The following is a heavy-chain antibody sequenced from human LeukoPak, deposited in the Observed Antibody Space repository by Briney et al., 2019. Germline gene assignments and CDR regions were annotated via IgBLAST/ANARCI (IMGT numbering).Heavy chain of an antibody. J-gene: IGHJ5*02. Sequence: LETLSLTCAVSGGSISSGGYSWSWIRQPPGKGLEWIGEINHSGSTNYNPSLKSRVTISVDTSKNQFSLKLSSVTAADTAVYYCARGGCSSTSCYTGSWFDPWGQGTLVTVSS. CDR3: ARGGCSSTSCYTGSWFDP. CDR1: GGSISSGGYS. CDR2: INHSGST. D-gene: IGHD2-2*02. V-gene: IGHV4-34*01.